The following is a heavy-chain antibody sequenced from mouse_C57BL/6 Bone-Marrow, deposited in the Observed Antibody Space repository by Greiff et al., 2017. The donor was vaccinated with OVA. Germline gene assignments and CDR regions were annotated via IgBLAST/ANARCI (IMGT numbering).Heavy chain of an antibody. J-gene: IGHJ4*01. CDR2: IYPGDGDT. V-gene: IGHV1-82*01. Sequence: QVQLKESGPELVKPGASVKISCKASGYAFSSSWMNWVKQRPGKGLEWIGRIYPGDGDTNYNGKFKGKATLTADKSSSTAYMQLSILTSEDSAVYFCARVDYYYGSSPYYAMDYWGQGTSVTVSS. D-gene: IGHD1-1*01. CDR1: GYAFSSSW. CDR3: ARVDYYYGSSPYYAMDY.